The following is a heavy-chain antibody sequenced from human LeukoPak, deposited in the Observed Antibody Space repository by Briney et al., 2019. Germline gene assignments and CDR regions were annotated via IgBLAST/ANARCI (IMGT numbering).Heavy chain of an antibody. CDR1: GGSSISSNYY. V-gene: IGHV4-39*07. Sequence: SETLSLTCTVSGGSSISSNYYWGWIRQPPGKGLEWIGSMYYSGSTYYNPSLKSRVTISVDTSKNQFSLRLSSVTAADTAVYYCAREVTVGESNWLDPWGQGTLVTVSS. CDR2: MYYSGST. D-gene: IGHD3-10*01. CDR3: AREVTVGESNWLDP. J-gene: IGHJ5*02.